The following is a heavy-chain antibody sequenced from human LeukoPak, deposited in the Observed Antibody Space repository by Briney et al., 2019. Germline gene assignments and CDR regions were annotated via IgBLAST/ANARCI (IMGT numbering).Heavy chain of an antibody. D-gene: IGHD3-9*01. J-gene: IGHJ3*02. CDR2: ISGGGSSI. Sequence: PGGSLRLSCAASGFTFRSFQMKSVPQAPGKGLEWVSSISGGGSSIYYADSVRGRFTVSRDNAQNSLFLQMNSLGGEDTALYYCALLKGLSGATFDIWGQGTMVTVSS. CDR3: ALLKGLSGATFDI. CDR1: GFTFRSFQ. V-gene: IGHV3-48*03.